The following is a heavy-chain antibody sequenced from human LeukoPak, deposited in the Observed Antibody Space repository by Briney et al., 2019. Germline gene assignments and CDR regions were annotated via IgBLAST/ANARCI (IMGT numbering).Heavy chain of an antibody. D-gene: IGHD3-10*02. CDR3: ARDVRRDDAFDI. V-gene: IGHV3-53*01. J-gene: IGHJ3*02. CDR1: GFTVSSNY. CDR2: IYSGGST. Sequence: GGSLRLSCAASGFTVSSNYMSWVRRAPGKGLEWVSVIYSGGSTYYADSVKGRFTISRDNSKNTLYLQMNSLRAEDTAVYYCARDVRRDDAFDIWGQGTMVTVSS.